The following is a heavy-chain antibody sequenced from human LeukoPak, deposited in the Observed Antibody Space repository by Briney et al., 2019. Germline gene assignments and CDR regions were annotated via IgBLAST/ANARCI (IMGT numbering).Heavy chain of an antibody. Sequence: ASVKVSCKASGYTFTSYDVNWVRQATGQGLEWMGWMNPNSGNTGYAQKFQGRVTMTRNTSISTAYMELSSLRSEDTAVYYCARDLGYSNYGNWFDPWGQGTLVTVSS. D-gene: IGHD4-11*01. CDR3: ARDLGYSNYGNWFDP. J-gene: IGHJ5*02. CDR1: GYTFTSYD. V-gene: IGHV1-8*01. CDR2: MNPNSGNT.